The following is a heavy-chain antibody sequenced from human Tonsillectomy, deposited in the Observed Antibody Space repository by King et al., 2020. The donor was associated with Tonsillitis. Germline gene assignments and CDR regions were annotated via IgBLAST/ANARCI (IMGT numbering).Heavy chain of an antibody. Sequence: GQLVQSGAEVKKPGSSVKVSCKASGGIFSRSDISWVRQAPGQGLEWVGGIIPIFDTPKYAQKFQGRVTITADESTNTAYMELSSLRSEDTAVYYCARGELKEGYILGFFDYWGQGSLVTVSS. CDR1: GGIFSRSD. CDR2: IIPIFDTP. J-gene: IGHJ4*02. CDR3: ARGELKEGYILGFFDY. V-gene: IGHV1-69*01. D-gene: IGHD5-24*01.